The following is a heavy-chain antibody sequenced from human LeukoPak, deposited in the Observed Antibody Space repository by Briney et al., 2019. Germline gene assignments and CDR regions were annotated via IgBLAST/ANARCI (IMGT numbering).Heavy chain of an antibody. CDR3: ARLYPRYCSSTSCYRHFDY. V-gene: IGHV4-38-2*02. D-gene: IGHD2-2*02. CDR1: GYSISSGYY. Sequence: SETLSLTCTVSGYSISSGYYWGWIRQPPGKGLEWIGSIYHSGSTYYNPSLKSRVTISVDTSKNQFSLKLSSVTAADTAVYYCARLYPRYCSSTSCYRHFDYWGQGTLVTVSS. J-gene: IGHJ4*02. CDR2: IYHSGST.